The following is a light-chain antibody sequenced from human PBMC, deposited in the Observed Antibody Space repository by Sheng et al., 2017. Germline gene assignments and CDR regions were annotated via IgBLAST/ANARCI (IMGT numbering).Light chain of an antibody. CDR1: QSLLHSNGYNY. CDR3: QQYDSLPVT. Sequence: DIVMTQSPLSLPVTPGEPASISCRSSQSLLHSNGYNYLDWYLQKPGQSPQVLISLGSNRASGVPDRFSGSGSGTDFTFTISSLQPEDIATYFCQQYDSLPVTFGGGTKVEIK. J-gene: IGKJ4*01. V-gene: IGKV2-28*01. CDR2: LGS.